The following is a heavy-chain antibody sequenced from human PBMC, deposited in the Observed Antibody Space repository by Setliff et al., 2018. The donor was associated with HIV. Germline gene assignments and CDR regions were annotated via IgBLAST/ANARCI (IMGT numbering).Heavy chain of an antibody. J-gene: IGHJ6*02. CDR2: IITMFGTV. CDR3: ARDLRDGFEEWFSTLDDGMDV. CDR1: GGTFSVYG. Sequence: RASVKVSCKASGGTFSVYGVSWLRQAPGQGLEWVGGIITMFGTVKYAQKFQGRVRITADEVTNIAYMDLSGLRYEDTAVYYCARDLRDGFEEWFSTLDDGMDVWGQGTTVTVSS. V-gene: IGHV1-69*13. D-gene: IGHD3-3*01.